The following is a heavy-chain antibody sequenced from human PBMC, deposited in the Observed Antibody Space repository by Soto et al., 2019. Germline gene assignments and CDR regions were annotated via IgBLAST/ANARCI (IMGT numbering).Heavy chain of an antibody. CDR3: AKGRDSTLLRWQYFDN. CDR2: ISYEGRNK. Sequence: PGGSLRLSCAVSGLTFSLYGMHWVRQAPGKGLEWVAFISYEGRNKYYADSVKGRFTISRDNSKNTLSLQLDSLRPEDTAVYYCAKGRDSTLLRWQYFDNWGQGTQVTV. V-gene: IGHV3-30*18. J-gene: IGHJ4*02. D-gene: IGHD2-15*01. CDR1: GLTFSLYG.